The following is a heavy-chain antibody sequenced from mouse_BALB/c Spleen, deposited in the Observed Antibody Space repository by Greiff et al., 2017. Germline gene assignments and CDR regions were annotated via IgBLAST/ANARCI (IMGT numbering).Heavy chain of an antibody. V-gene: IGHV1-69*01. Sequence: QVQLQQPGAELVMPGASVKMSCKASGYTFTDYWMHWVKQRPGQGLEWIGAIDTSDSYTSYNQKFKGKATLTVDESSSTAYMQLSSLTSEDSAVYYCARCDYDEGYYAMDYWGQGTSVTVSS. CDR2: IDTSDSYT. D-gene: IGHD2-4*01. J-gene: IGHJ4*01. CDR1: GYTFTDYW. CDR3: ARCDYDEGYYAMDY.